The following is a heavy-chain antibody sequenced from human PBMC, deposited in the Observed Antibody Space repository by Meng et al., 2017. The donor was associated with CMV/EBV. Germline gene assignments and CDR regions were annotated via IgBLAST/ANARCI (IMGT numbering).Heavy chain of an antibody. CDR3: ARGAHSGSYYFLDFSLPDY. CDR2: INSDGSST. Sequence: GGSLRLSCAASGFTFSSYWMHWVRQAPGKGLVWVSRINSDGSSTSYADSVKGRFTISRDNAKNTLYLQMNSLRAEDTAVYYCARGAHSGSYYFLDFSLPDYWGQGTTVTVSS. V-gene: IGHV3-74*01. CDR1: GFTFSSYW. D-gene: IGHD1-26*01. J-gene: IGHJ4*03.